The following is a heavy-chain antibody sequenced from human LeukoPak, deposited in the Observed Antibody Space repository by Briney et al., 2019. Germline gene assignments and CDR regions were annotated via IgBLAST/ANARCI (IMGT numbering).Heavy chain of an antibody. V-gene: IGHV3-15*01. Sequence: PGGSLRLSCAASRFSFTSAWMVWVRQAPGKGLEWVGRIKANIDGGSTDFAAPVKGRFTISRDDSTNTLYLQMNSLKTDDTAVYYCTTDFSDFDFSSGFYSYWGQGSLVTVSS. J-gene: IGHJ4*02. CDR3: TTDFSDFDFSSGFYSY. CDR1: RFSFTSAW. CDR2: IKANIDGGST. D-gene: IGHD3-3*01.